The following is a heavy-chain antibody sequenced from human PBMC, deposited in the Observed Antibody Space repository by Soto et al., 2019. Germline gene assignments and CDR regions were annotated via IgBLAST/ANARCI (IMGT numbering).Heavy chain of an antibody. J-gene: IGHJ6*02. Sequence: GGSLRLSCAASGFSFIAYAMHWVRQAPGKGLEWVSVVSYDGSDKYYADSVQGRFTISRDNSKNTLYLQMNSLRAEDTAVYYCARGLTGYSGYGMDVWGQGTTVTVSS. CDR1: GFSFIAYA. D-gene: IGHD5-12*01. CDR2: VSYDGSDK. CDR3: ARGLTGYSGYGMDV. V-gene: IGHV3-30-3*01.